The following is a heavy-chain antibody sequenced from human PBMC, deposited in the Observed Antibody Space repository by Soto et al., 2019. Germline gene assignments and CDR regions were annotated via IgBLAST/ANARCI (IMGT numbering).Heavy chain of an antibody. Sequence: SETLSLTCTVSGGSISSYYWSWIRQPPGEGLEWIGYISYRGSTTYNPSLKSRVTISLGTSENQFSLNLRSVTAADTAVYFCARYNPADNCNYYSWGQGALVTVSS. V-gene: IGHV4-59*08. J-gene: IGHJ4*02. CDR2: ISYRGST. CDR1: GGSISSYY. CDR3: ARYNPADNCNYYS. D-gene: IGHD1-7*01.